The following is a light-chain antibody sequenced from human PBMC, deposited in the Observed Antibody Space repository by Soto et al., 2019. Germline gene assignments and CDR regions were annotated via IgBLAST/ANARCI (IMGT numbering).Light chain of an antibody. V-gene: IGKV2-28*01. CDR2: LAS. J-gene: IGKJ3*01. CDR3: MQVLQKFS. CDR1: QSLLHSNGYNY. Sequence: DIVMTQSPLSLPVTPGEPASISCRSNQSLLHSNGYNYLDWYLQKPGKSPQLLFYLASNRASGVPDRFSGSGSGTDFTLTISRVEAEDVGVYYCMQVLQKFSVGPGTKVDIK.